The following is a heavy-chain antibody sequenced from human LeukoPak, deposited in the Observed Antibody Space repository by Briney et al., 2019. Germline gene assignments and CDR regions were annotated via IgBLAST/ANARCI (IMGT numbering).Heavy chain of an antibody. D-gene: IGHD1-26*01. V-gene: IGHV4-61*02. CDR1: GGSISSGSYY. J-gene: IGHJ3*02. CDR3: ARDNSYSGSYLEAFDI. Sequence: PSQTLSLTXTVSGGSISSGSYYWSWIRQPAGKGLEWIGRIYTSGSTNYNPSLKSRVTISVDTSKNQFSLELSSVTAADTAVYYCARDNSYSGSYLEAFDIWGQGTMVTVSS. CDR2: IYTSGST.